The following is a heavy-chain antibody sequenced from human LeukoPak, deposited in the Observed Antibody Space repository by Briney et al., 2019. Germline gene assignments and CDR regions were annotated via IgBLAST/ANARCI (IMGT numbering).Heavy chain of an antibody. CDR1: GYTFTGYY. V-gene: IGHV1-2*02. D-gene: IGHD2-2*01. J-gene: IGHJ4*02. Sequence: GASVKVSCKASGYTFTGYYMHWVRQAPGQGLEWMGWINPNSGGTNYAQKFQGRVTMTGDTSITTAYMELSRLRSDDTAVYYCARESLGEYQLPYFDYWGQGTLVTVSS. CDR3: ARESLGEYQLPYFDY. CDR2: INPNSGGT.